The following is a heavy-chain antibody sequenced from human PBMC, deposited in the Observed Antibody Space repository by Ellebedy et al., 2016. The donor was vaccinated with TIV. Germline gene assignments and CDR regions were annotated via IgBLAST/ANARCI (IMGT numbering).Heavy chain of an antibody. Sequence: GESLKISXEASGFTFSSYAMSWLRQAPGKGLEWVSVFGGRSTTTYYADSVKGRFTISRDNSKNTLHLQMTSLRAEDTAVYYCARAPTAIFAHFYYYYYYMDVWGKGTTVTVSS. D-gene: IGHD2-21*02. CDR1: GFTFSSYA. CDR3: ARAPTAIFAHFYYYYYYMDV. CDR2: FGGRSTTT. J-gene: IGHJ6*03. V-gene: IGHV3-23*01.